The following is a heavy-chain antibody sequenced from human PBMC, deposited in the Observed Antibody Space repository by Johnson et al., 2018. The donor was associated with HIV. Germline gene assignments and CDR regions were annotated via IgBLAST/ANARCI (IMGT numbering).Heavy chain of an antibody. CDR1: GFSFTKYA. CDR2: ISYDGNNK. Sequence: QVQLVESGGGVVQPGRSLRLSCAASGFSFTKYAMHWVRQAPGKGLEWVAIISYDGNNKYYADSVKGRFTISRDNSKNTLYLQRNSLRAEDTAVYYCARESALTGDSLGFDIWGQGTVVTVSS. D-gene: IGHD7-27*01. J-gene: IGHJ3*02. CDR3: ARESALTGDSLGFDI. V-gene: IGHV3-30-3*01.